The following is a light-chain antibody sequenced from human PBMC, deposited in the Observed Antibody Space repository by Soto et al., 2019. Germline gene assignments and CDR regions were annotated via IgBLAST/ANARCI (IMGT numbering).Light chain of an antibody. CDR2: YDD. Sequence: QSALTQPPSVSEAPRQRVSISCSGSSSNIGNHAVNWYQQLPGKAPKLLIYYDDLLPSGVSDRFSGSKSGASASLAISGLXXXXXXXYXXAXWDDSLNGYVFGTGTKVTVL. CDR1: SSNIGNHA. CDR3: AXWDDSLNGYV. J-gene: IGLJ1*01. V-gene: IGLV1-36*01.